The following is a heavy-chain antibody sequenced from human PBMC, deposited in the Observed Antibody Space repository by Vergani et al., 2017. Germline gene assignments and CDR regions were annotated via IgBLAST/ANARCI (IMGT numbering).Heavy chain of an antibody. CDR2: IIPIFGTA. CDR3: ARARNFGDFPFDY. CDR1: GRTFSSYA. Sequence: QVQLVQSGAEVKKPGSSVKVSCKASGRTFSSYAISWVRQAPGQGLEWMGRIIPIFGTANYAQKVQGRVTITADESTSTAYMELRSLRSDATAVYYCARARNFGDFPFDYWGQGTLVTVSS. J-gene: IGHJ4*02. V-gene: IGHV1-69*18. D-gene: IGHD2-21*01.